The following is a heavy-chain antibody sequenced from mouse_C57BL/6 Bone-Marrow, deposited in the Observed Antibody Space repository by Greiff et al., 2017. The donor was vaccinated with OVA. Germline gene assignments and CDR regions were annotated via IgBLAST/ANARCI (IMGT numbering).Heavy chain of an antibody. CDR1: GFTFTDYY. Sequence: DVMLVESGGGLVQPGGSLSLSCAASGFTFTDYYMSWVRQPPGKALEWLGFIRNKANGYTTEYSASVKGRFTISRDTSQSILYLQMNALRAEDSATYYCARYLYYGNNYYAMDYWGQGTAVTVSS. CDR2: IRNKANGYTT. D-gene: IGHD2-1*01. J-gene: IGHJ4*01. CDR3: ARYLYYGNNYYAMDY. V-gene: IGHV7-3*01.